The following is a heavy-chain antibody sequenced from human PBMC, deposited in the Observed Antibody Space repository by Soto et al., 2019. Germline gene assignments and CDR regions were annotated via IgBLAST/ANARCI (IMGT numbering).Heavy chain of an antibody. CDR1: GGTFSSYT. CDR2: IIPILGIA. J-gene: IGHJ5*02. Sequence: SVKVSCKASGGTFSSYTISWVRQAPGQGLEWMGRIIPILGIANYAQKFQGRVTITADKSTSTAYMELSSLRSEDTAVYYCASSYCSSTSCYLPDNWFDPWGQGTLVTVSS. D-gene: IGHD2-2*01. V-gene: IGHV1-69*02. CDR3: ASSYCSSTSCYLPDNWFDP.